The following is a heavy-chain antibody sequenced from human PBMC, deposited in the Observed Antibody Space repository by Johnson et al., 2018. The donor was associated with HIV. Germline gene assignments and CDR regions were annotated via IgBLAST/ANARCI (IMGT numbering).Heavy chain of an antibody. Sequence: QVQLVESGGGFVKPGGSLRLSCAASGFTFSDYYMHWIRQAPGKGLEWVSYISSSGSTTYYADSLKGRFTISRDNSKNTLYLQMNSLRPEDTAVYYCARDSSNSFRFEMYAFDIWGQGTMVTVSS. CDR2: ISSSGSTT. CDR3: ARDSSNSFRFEMYAFDI. D-gene: IGHD6-6*01. V-gene: IGHV3-11*04. CDR1: GFTFSDYY. J-gene: IGHJ3*02.